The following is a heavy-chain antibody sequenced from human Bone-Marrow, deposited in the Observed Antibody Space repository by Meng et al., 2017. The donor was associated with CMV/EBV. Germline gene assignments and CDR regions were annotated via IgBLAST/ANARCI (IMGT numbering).Heavy chain of an antibody. CDR3: ARRPAAVAGTSPFDY. D-gene: IGHD6-19*01. CDR2: IYYSGST. J-gene: IGHJ4*02. V-gene: IGHV4-39*01. CDR1: GGSISSSSYY. Sequence: SETLSLTCTVSGGSISSSSYYWGWIRQPPGKGLEWIGSIYYSGSTYYNPSLKSRVTISVDTSKNQFSLKLSSVTAADTAVYYCARRPAAVAGTSPFDYWRQGTLVTVSS.